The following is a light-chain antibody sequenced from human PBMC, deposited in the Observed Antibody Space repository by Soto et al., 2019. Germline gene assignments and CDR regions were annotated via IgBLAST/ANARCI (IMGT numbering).Light chain of an antibody. Sequence: EIVLTQSPATLSLSPGERATLSGRASQSVSRYLAWYQQKPGQAPRLLIYDASNRATGVPVRFSGSGSGTDFTLTISSLEPEDFAVYYCQQRNDWRRGTFGQGTRLEIK. V-gene: IGKV3-11*01. CDR2: DAS. CDR1: QSVSRY. CDR3: QQRNDWRRGT. J-gene: IGKJ5*01.